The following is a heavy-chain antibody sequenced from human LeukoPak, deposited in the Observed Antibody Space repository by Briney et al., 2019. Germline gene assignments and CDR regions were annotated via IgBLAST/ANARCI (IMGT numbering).Heavy chain of an antibody. J-gene: IGHJ3*02. V-gene: IGHV3-7*01. D-gene: IGHD3-22*01. CDR3: AGAYYYDSSDPSDAFDI. CDR1: GFTFSSYW. CDR2: IKQDGSEK. Sequence: GGSLRLSCAASGFTFSSYWMSWVRQAPGKGLEWVANIKQDGSEKYYVDSVKGRFTISRDNAKNSLYLQMNSLRAEDTAVYYCAGAYYYDSSDPSDAFDIWGQGTMVTVSS.